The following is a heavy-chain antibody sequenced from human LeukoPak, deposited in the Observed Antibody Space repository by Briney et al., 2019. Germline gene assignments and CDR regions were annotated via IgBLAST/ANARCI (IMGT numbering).Heavy chain of an antibody. CDR2: ISSSGSTI. J-gene: IGHJ4*02. D-gene: IGHD6-13*01. Sequence: GGSLRLSCAASGVTFSSYEMNWVRQAPGKGLEWVSYISSSGSTIYYADSVKGRFTISRDNAKNSLYLQMNSLRAEDTAVYYCARDPRSSSWYYWGQGTLVTVSS. V-gene: IGHV3-48*03. CDR3: ARDPRSSSWYY. CDR1: GVTFSSYE.